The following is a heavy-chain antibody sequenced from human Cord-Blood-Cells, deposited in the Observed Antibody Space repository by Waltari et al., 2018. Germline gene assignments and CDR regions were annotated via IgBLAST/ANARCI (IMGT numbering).Heavy chain of an antibody. Sequence: QLQLQESGPGLVMPSETLSLTCTVSGGSISSSSSYWGWVRQPPGKGLEWIGSIYYSGSTYYNPSLKSRVTISVDTSKNQFSLKLSSVTAADTAVYYCARPRYSSSWYVDYWGQGTLVTVSS. CDR1: GGSISSSSSY. CDR3: ARPRYSSSWYVDY. V-gene: IGHV4-39*01. D-gene: IGHD6-13*01. CDR2: IYYSGST. J-gene: IGHJ4*02.